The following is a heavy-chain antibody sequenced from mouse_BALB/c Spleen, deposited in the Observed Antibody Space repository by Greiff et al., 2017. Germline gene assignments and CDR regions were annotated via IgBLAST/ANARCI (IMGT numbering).Heavy chain of an antibody. CDR3: ARSDGNYLYYFDY. CDR2: IYPYNGGT. CDR1: GYTFTDYN. D-gene: IGHD2-1*01. J-gene: IGHJ2*01. Sequence: VQLKESGPELVKPGASVKISCKASGYTFTDYNMHWVKQSHGTSLEWIGYIYPYNGGTGYNQKFKSKATLTVDNSSSTAYMELRSLTSEDSAVYYCARSDGNYLYYFDYWGQGTTLTVSS. V-gene: IGHV1S29*02.